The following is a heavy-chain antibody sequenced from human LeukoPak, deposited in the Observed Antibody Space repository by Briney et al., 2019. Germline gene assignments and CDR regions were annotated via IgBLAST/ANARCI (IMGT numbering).Heavy chain of an antibody. J-gene: IGHJ4*02. Sequence: SVKVSCKASGGTFSSYAIRWVRQAPGQGLEWMGRIIPILGIANYAQKFQGRVTITADKSTSTAYMELSSLRSEDTAVYYCACGYSDYFDYWGQGTLVTVSS. CDR2: IIPILGIA. V-gene: IGHV1-69*04. D-gene: IGHD5-12*01. CDR1: GGTFSSYA. CDR3: ACGYSDYFDY.